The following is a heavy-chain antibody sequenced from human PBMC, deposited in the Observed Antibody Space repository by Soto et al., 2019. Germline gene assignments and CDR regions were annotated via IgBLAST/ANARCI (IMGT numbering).Heavy chain of an antibody. CDR2: ISSSSSTI. Sequence: GGSLRLSCAASGFTFSSYSMNWVRQAPGKGLEWVSYISSSSSTIYYADSVKGRFTISRDNAKNSLYLQMNSLRDEDTAVYYCARACSGYSYGYFDYWGQGTLVTVSS. CDR1: GFTFSSYS. CDR3: ARACSGYSYGYFDY. D-gene: IGHD5-18*01. J-gene: IGHJ4*02. V-gene: IGHV3-48*02.